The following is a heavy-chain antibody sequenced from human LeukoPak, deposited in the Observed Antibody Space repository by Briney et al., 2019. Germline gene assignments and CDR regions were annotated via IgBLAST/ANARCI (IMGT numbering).Heavy chain of an antibody. J-gene: IGHJ5*02. D-gene: IGHD4-17*01. CDR2: IYYSGST. CDR1: GGSISSSRYY. CDR3: ARVRLDDYGDPGLFDP. V-gene: IGHV4-39*01. Sequence: SETLSLTCTLSGGSISSSRYYWGWIRPPPGEGLEWIGSIYYSGSTYYHLPLKSRVNISVDTSKHQFPLTLSSVTAADAAVYYCARVRLDDYGDPGLFDPWGQGTLVTVSS.